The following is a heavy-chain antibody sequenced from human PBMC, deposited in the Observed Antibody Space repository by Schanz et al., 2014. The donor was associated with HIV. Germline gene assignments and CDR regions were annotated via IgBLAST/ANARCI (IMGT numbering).Heavy chain of an antibody. V-gene: IGHV1-46*01. CDR3: ARDLGGDFWSAQGGFDP. CDR1: GFTLTSYY. J-gene: IGHJ5*02. CDR2: INPSGGRT. Sequence: QVQMVQSAAEVKKPGASVKLSCKASGFTLTSYYMHWVRQAPGQGLEWMGIINPSGGRTNYAQKFQGRVARTTDTSTSTVYMEMTSLRSEDTAVYYCARDLGGDFWSAQGGFDPWGQGTLVTVSS. D-gene: IGHD3-3*01.